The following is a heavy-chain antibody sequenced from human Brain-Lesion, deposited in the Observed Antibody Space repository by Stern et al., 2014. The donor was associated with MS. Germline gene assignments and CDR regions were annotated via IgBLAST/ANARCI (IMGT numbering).Heavy chain of an antibody. J-gene: IGHJ1*01. D-gene: IGHD6-19*01. Sequence: EVQLVESGGGLVKPGGSLRLSCAASGFSFSTYAISWVRQTPGKGLQWVSGISGRGGPTYYADSVKGRFTISRDNSKNTLYLQMDSLRADDTAVYYCAKWPHHIAVAGTRYFQHWGQGTLVTVSS. CDR3: AKWPHHIAVAGTRYFQH. CDR1: GFSFSTYA. CDR2: ISGRGGPT. V-gene: IGHV3-23*04.